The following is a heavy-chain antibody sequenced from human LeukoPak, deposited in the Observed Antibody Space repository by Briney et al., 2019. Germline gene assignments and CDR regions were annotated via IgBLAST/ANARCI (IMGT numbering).Heavy chain of an antibody. CDR1: GFTFSSYG. CDR3: ARGDDSGYYDYFDY. Sequence: GGSLRLSCAASGFTFSSYGMHWVRQAPSKGLEWVAVISYDGSNKYYADSVKGRFTISRDNSKNTLYLQMNSLRAEDTAVYYCARGDDSGYYDYFDYWGQGALVTVSS. V-gene: IGHV3-30*03. J-gene: IGHJ4*02. D-gene: IGHD3-22*01. CDR2: ISYDGSNK.